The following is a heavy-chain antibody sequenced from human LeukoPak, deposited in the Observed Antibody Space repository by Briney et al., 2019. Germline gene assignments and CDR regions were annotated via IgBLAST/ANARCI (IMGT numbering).Heavy chain of an antibody. V-gene: IGHV3-15*01. CDR3: TTDRQYSSRWYGNYYYYYMDV. CDR2: IKSKTDGGTT. CDR1: GFTFSNAW. Sequence: GGSLRLSCAASGFTFSNAWMSWVRQAPGKGLEWVGRIKSKTDGGTTDYAAPVKGRFTISRDDSKNTLYLQMNSLKTEDTAVYYCTTDRQYSSRWYGNYYYYYMDVWGKGTTVTVSS. J-gene: IGHJ6*03. D-gene: IGHD6-13*01.